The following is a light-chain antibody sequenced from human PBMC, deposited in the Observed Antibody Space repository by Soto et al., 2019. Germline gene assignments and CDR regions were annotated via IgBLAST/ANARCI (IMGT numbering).Light chain of an antibody. V-gene: IGKV3-15*01. J-gene: IGKJ2*01. CDR1: QSVSSY. Sequence: EIVMTQSPATLSVSLGERVTLSCRASQSVSSYLAWYQQKPGHAPRLLISDASTRATDIPDRFSGSGSGTDFTLTISSLQSTDLAVYYCLQYSTWPPLYTFGQGTKLEIK. CDR2: DAS. CDR3: LQYSTWPPLYT.